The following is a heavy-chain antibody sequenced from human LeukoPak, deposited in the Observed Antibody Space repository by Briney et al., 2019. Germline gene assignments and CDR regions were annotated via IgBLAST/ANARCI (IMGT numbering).Heavy chain of an antibody. CDR2: IKQDGSEK. J-gene: IGHJ4*02. Sequence: GSLRLSCAASGFTFSSYWMNWVRQAPGKGLEWVANIKQDGSEKYCVDSVKGRFTISRDNAKNSLYLQMNSLRAEDTAVYYCANQWIQLWSPFDYWGQGTLVTVSS. D-gene: IGHD5-18*01. V-gene: IGHV3-7*01. CDR1: GFTFSSYW. CDR3: ANQWIQLWSPFDY.